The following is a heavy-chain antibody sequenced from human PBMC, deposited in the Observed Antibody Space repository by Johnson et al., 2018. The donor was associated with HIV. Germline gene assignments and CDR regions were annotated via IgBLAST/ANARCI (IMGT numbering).Heavy chain of an antibody. CDR2: ISYDGSNK. Sequence: QVQLVESGGGVVQPGRSLRLSCAASGFTFSSYAMHWVRQAPGKGLEWVAVISYDGSNKYYADSVKGRFTISRDNSKNTLYLQMNSLRVEDTATYYCARDLDTGGTTGAFDMWGQGTMVTVSS. J-gene: IGHJ3*02. V-gene: IGHV3-30-3*01. CDR3: ARDLDTGGTTGAFDM. D-gene: IGHD1-7*01. CDR1: GFTFSSYA.